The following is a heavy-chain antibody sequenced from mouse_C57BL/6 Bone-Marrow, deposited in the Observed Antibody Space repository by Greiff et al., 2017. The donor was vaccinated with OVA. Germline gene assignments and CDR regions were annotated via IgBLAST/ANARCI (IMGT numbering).Heavy chain of an antibody. J-gene: IGHJ3*01. Sequence: EVKLQESGPGLVKPSQSLSLTCSVTGYSITSGYYWNWIRQFPGNKLEWMGYISYDGSNNYNPSLKNRISITRDTSKNQFFLKLNSVTTEDTATYYCARDGGYYGNPAWFAYWGQGTLVTVSA. CDR3: ARDGGYYGNPAWFAY. CDR1: GYSITSGYY. V-gene: IGHV3-6*01. D-gene: IGHD2-1*01. CDR2: ISYDGSN.